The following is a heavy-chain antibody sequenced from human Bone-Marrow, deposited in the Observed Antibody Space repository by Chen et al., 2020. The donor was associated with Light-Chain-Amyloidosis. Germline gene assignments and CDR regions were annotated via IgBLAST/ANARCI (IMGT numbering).Heavy chain of an antibody. Sequence: ISCKGSGYTFPNYWIGWVRQMPGKGLEWMGVIYPDDSDARYSPSFEDQVTISADKSITTAYLQWRSLKASDTAMYYCARRRDGYNFDYWGQGTLVTVSS. CDR3: ARRRDGYNFDY. J-gene: IGHJ4*02. D-gene: IGHD5-12*01. CDR2: IYPDDSDA. CDR1: GYTFPNYW. V-gene: IGHV5-51*01.